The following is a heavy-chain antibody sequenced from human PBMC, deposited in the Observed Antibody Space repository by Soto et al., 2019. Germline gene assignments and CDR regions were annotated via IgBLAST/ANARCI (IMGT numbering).Heavy chain of an antibody. D-gene: IGHD5-18*01. CDR3: ARDRGTAMVETELDY. V-gene: IGHV3-30-3*01. J-gene: IGHJ4*02. CDR1: GFTFSSYA. Sequence: QVPLVESGGGVVQPGRSLRLSCAASGFTFSSYAMHWVRQAPGKGLEWVAVISYDGSNKYYADSVKGRFTISRDNSKNTLYLQMNSLRAEDTAVYYCARDRGTAMVETELDYWGQGTLVTVSS. CDR2: ISYDGSNK.